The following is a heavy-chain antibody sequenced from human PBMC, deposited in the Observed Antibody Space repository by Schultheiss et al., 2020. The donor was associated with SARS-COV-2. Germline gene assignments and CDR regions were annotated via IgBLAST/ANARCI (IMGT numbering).Heavy chain of an antibody. Sequence: SETLSLTCTVSGGSVSRGGYYWSWIRQPPGKGLEWLGYFCYTGSATYNPSLKSRVTISIDTSKSQFSVTAADTAVYFCARVGTHYFYWGQGTLVTVSS. J-gene: IGHJ4*02. V-gene: IGHV4-61*08. CDR3: ARVGTHYFY. CDR1: GGSVSRGGYY. D-gene: IGHD2/OR15-2a*01. CDR2: FCYTGSA.